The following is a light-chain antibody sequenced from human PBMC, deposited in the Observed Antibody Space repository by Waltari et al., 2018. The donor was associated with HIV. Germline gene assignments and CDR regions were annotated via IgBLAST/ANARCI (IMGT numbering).Light chain of an antibody. CDR2: AAS. CDR3: QQYNKWPPYT. V-gene: IGKV3-15*01. J-gene: IGKJ2*01. CDR1: QSLSAT. Sequence: EIMLTQSPDSLSVSPGESATLSCRASQSLSATLALYQQKPGHPSRLVIYAASTRATGVPARVSGSGSGTEFTLTISGLQSDDSATYYCQQYNKWPPYTFGQGTKVEIK.